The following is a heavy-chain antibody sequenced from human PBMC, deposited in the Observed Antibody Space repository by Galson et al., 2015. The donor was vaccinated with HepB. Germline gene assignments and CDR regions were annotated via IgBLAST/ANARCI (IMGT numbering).Heavy chain of an antibody. CDR3: ARATVVTRDDAFDI. J-gene: IGHJ3*02. D-gene: IGHD4-23*01. V-gene: IGHV4-30-4*07. CDR1: GGFISSGGYS. Sequence: LSLTCAVSGGFISSGGYSWCWIRQPPGKGLEWIGYIHYSGSTYYNPSLKRRVTISVDTSKNQFSLKLSSVTAADTAIYYCARATVVTRDDAFDIWGQGTMVTVSS. CDR2: IHYSGST.